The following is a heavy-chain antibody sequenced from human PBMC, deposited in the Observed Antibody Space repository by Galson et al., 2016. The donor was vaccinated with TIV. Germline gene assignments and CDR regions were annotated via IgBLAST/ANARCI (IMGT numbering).Heavy chain of an antibody. Sequence: SVKVSCKASGYTFTAYYLHWVRQAPGQGLEWMGWIDPDSGHTNYAQKFQGRVTLTRDTSISTAYMEMRSLRYGDTAVYHCARVYRSSSGLDPWGQGSLVTVSS. V-gene: IGHV1-2*02. D-gene: IGHD6-6*01. J-gene: IGHJ5*02. CDR3: ARVYRSSSGLDP. CDR1: GYTFTAYY. CDR2: IDPDSGHT.